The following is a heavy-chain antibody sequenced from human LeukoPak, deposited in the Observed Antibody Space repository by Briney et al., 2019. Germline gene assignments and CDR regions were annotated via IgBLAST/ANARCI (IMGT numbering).Heavy chain of an antibody. CDR3: AREYGDYLRGYFDY. CDR2: ISSSGSTI. Sequence: GGSLRLPCAASGFTFSSYEMNWVRQAPGKGLEWVSYISSSGSTIYYADSVKGRFTISRDNAKNSLYLQMNSLRAEDTAVYYCAREYGDYLRGYFDYWGQGTLVTVSS. J-gene: IGHJ4*02. CDR1: GFTFSSYE. D-gene: IGHD4-17*01. V-gene: IGHV3-48*03.